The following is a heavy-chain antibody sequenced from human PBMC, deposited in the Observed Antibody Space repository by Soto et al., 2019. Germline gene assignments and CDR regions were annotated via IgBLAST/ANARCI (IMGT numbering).Heavy chain of an antibody. D-gene: IGHD5-12*01. J-gene: IGHJ4*02. CDR3: ARANAYNYVRYFFDF. V-gene: IGHV4-30-4*01. CDR2: ISSSERA. CDR1: GGPFSDDAHL. Sequence: LSLTCTVSGGPFSDDAHLWSWLRQSPGMGLEWMGHISSSERASYNPSLQSRLSISRDTSKKQFSLSLTSVTAADTAVYFCARANAYNYVRYFFDFWGQGALVTVSS.